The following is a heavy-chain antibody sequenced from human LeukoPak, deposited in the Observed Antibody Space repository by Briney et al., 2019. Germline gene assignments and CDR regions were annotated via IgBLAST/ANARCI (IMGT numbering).Heavy chain of an antibody. J-gene: IGHJ4*02. D-gene: IGHD2-2*02. Sequence: GGSLRHSCAASGFTFSSYAMSWVRQTPGKGLEWVSAISGSGGRTYYADSVKGRFTISRDNSMNTLSLRMNSLRAEDTAVYYCAKDGGYCSSTSCYTDYWGQGTLVTVSS. V-gene: IGHV3-23*01. CDR2: ISGSGGRT. CDR3: AKDGGYCSSTSCYTDY. CDR1: GFTFSSYA.